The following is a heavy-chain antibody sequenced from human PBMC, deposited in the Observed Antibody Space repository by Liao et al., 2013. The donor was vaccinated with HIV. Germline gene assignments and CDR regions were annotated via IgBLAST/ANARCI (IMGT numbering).Heavy chain of an antibody. D-gene: IGHD1-1*01. CDR3: ARNERNWFDP. CDR2: INQSGST. CDR1: GGSFSGYY. J-gene: IGHJ5*02. V-gene: IGHV4-34*02. Sequence: QVQLQQWGAGLLKPSETLSLTCAVYGGSFSGYYWSWVRQPPGKGLEWIGEINQSGSTNYNPSLKSRVTISIDTSKNQFSLKLSSVTAADTAVYYCARNERNWFDPWGHGTLVTVSS.